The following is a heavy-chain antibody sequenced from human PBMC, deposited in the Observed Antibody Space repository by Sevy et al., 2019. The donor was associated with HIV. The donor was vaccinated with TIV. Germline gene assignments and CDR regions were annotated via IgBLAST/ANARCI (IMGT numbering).Heavy chain of an antibody. CDR1: GYVFTTYD. CDR3: ARGGVPHSWEFSFED. V-gene: IGHV1-18*01. D-gene: IGHD3-10*01. J-gene: IGHJ4*02. CDR2: ISPYTAET. Sequence: ASVKVSCKASGYVFTTYDINWVRQAPGQGLEWMGWISPYTAETGYAPKLQGRLTLTTDTSTRTAFMDLSSLSSDDAGVYYCARGGVPHSWEFSFEDRAQGTLVTVSS.